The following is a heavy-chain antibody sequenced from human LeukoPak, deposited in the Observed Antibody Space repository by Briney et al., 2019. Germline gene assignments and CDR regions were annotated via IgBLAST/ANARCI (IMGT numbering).Heavy chain of an antibody. D-gene: IGHD2-2*01. CDR3: APDRQSCSSSSCLVDS. CDR1: GYTFTSYG. CDR2: VSAYNGDT. Sequence: GASVNVSCKASGYTFTSYGISWVRQAPGQGLEWMGWVSAYNGDTHYAQNVQGRVTMTTDTSTSTAYMELRSLRSDDTAVYYCAPDRQSCSSSSCLVDSWGQGTLVTVSS. J-gene: IGHJ4*02. V-gene: IGHV1-18*01.